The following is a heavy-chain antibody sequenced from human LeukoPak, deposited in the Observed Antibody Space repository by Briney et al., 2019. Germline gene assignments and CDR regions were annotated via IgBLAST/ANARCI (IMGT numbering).Heavy chain of an antibody. V-gene: IGHV4-38-2*02. D-gene: IGHD3-22*01. Sequence: SETLSLTCTVSGYSISSGYYWGWIRQPPGQGLEWIGSIYHSGSTYYNPSLKSRVTISVDTSKNQFSLKLSSVTAADTAVYYCATRGYYYDSSGAFDIWGQGTMVTVSS. CDR1: GYSISSGYY. CDR2: IYHSGST. J-gene: IGHJ3*02. CDR3: ATRGYYYDSSGAFDI.